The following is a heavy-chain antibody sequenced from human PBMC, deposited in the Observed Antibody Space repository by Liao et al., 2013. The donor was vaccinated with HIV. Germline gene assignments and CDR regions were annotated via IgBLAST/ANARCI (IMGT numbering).Heavy chain of an antibody. D-gene: IGHD3-3*01. CDR3: ARVGPNGVDGFDI. Sequence: QVQLQESGPGLVKPSETLSLTCTVSGGSVTSYYWNWIRQPAGKGLEWIGRIYRSGSTNYNPSLKTRVTLSVDTSKNQVSLNLTSVTAADTAVYYCARVGPNGVDGFDIWGQGTMVTVSS. CDR2: IYRSGST. CDR1: GGSVTSYY. J-gene: IGHJ3*02. V-gene: IGHV4-4*07.